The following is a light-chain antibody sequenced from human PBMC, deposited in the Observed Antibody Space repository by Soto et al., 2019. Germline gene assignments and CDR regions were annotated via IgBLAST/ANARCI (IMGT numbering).Light chain of an antibody. CDR1: QTINSNN. CDR3: QQFGSWT. V-gene: IGKV3-20*01. J-gene: IGKJ1*01. CDR2: GTS. Sequence: EIVLTQSQGTLSVSPGERATLTCSASQTINSNNLAWYQQKPGQAPSLLIYGTSSRATGIPDRFSGSGSGTDFTLTISRLEPEDSAMYYCQQFGSWTFGQGTKVEI.